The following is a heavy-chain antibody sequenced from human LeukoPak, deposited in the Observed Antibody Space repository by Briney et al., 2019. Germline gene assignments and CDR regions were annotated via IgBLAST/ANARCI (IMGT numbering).Heavy chain of an antibody. J-gene: IGHJ6*02. CDR1: GYTFTGYY. Sequence: GASVKVSCKASGYTFTGYYMHWVGQAPGQGLEWMGRINPNSGGANYAQKFQGRVTMTRDTSISTAYMELSRLRSDDTAVYYCARHLDPEWFQYQLPTQHLLLYGMDVWGQGTTVTVSS. CDR3: ARHLDPEWFQYQLPTQHLLLYGMDV. D-gene: IGHD2-2*01. CDR2: INPNSGGA. V-gene: IGHV1-2*06.